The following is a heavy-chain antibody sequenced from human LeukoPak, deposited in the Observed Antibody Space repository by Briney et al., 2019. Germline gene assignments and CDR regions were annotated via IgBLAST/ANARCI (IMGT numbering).Heavy chain of an antibody. J-gene: IGHJ4*02. CDR1: GFTFSSYA. CDR3: AKDPHYYGSGSWDY. D-gene: IGHD3-10*01. V-gene: IGHV3-23*01. Sequence: PGGSLRLSCAAIGFTFSSYAMSWVRQAPGKGLEWVSVISDSGVSTYYADSVKGRFTISRDNSKNTLYLQMNSLRAEDTAVYYCAKDPHYYGSGSWDYWGQGTLVTVSS. CDR2: ISDSGVST.